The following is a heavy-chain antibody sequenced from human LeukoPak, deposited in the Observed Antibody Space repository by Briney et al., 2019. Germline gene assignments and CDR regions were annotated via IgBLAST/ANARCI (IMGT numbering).Heavy chain of an antibody. CDR3: ARNGGGDIVVAFAFDI. Sequence: GGSLRLSCAASGFTFSNYWMSWVRQAPGKGLEWVAHINQDGSEKYYVDSVKGRFTISRNKAKNSLYQQINSLTAEDMAVYYCARNGGGDIVVAFAFDIWGQGTMVTVSS. CDR2: INQDGSEK. CDR1: GFTFSNYW. J-gene: IGHJ3*02. V-gene: IGHV3-7*02. D-gene: IGHD2-15*01.